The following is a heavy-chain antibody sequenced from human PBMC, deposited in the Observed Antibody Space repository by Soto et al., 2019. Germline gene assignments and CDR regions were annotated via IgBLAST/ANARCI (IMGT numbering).Heavy chain of an antibody. V-gene: IGHV1-18*01. J-gene: IGHJ4*02. Sequence: GASVKVSCKASGYTFTSYGISWVRQAPGQGLEWMGWISPYNGGTNYAQNLQGWVTMTRDTSISTAYMELSRLRSDDTAVYYCARVSCSSTSCYVGPYDYWGQGTLVTVSS. CDR1: GYTFTSYG. CDR3: ARVSCSSTSCYVGPYDY. CDR2: ISPYNGGT. D-gene: IGHD2-2*01.